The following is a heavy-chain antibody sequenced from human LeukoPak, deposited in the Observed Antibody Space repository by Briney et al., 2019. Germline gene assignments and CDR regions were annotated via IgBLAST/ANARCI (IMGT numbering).Heavy chain of an antibody. Sequence: SEALSLTCTVTGGSINSYYWSWIRQPPGKGLEWIGEINHSGSTNYNPSLKSRVTISVDTSKNQFSLKLSSVTAADTAVFYCARLPFPPIVVVPAAILGDGMDVWGQGTTVTVSS. CDR2: INHSGST. CDR1: GGSINSYY. V-gene: IGHV4-34*01. D-gene: IGHD2-2*01. CDR3: ARLPFPPIVVVPAAILGDGMDV. J-gene: IGHJ6*02.